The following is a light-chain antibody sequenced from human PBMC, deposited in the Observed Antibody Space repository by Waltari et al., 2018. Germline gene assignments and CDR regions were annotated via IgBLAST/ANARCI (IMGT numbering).Light chain of an antibody. CDR2: GAS. J-gene: IGKJ1*01. V-gene: IGKV3-20*01. Sequence: EIVLTQSPGTLSLSPGERDTLSCRASQSVGRYLAWYQQKPGQAPRLLIYGASSRATGIPDRFSGSGSGTDFSLTISRLEPEDFAMYYCQNHERLPAMFGQGTKVEIK. CDR1: QSVGRY. CDR3: QNHERLPAM.